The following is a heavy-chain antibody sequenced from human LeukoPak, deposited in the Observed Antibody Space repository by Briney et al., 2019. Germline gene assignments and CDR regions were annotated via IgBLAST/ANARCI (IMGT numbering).Heavy chain of an antibody. CDR1: GFTFSNAW. J-gene: IGHJ4*02. CDR2: IKRKSDGGTK. V-gene: IGHV3-15*01. Sequence: GGSLRLSCAASGFTFSNAWMSWVRQAPGKGLEWVCGIKRKSDGGTKDYAVHVKGTFTTSKDDTKNTLYLHMNSLKTEHTAVYYCSFSRRIARAGYFDYGGQGTLVTVSS. D-gene: IGHD3-3*01. CDR3: SFSRRIARAGYFDY.